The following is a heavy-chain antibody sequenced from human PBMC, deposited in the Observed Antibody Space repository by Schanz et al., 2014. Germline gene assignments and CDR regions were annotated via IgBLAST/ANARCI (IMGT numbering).Heavy chain of an antibody. CDR3: ARKMKLGVYGGKGHDSLDI. V-gene: IGHV3-48*04. Sequence: EVHLVESGGGLVQPGGSLRLSCAASGITFSSHSFNWVRQAPGKGLEWISYITYNGGTIYYADSVKGRFTISRDSAKNTLYLQMNTLRAEDTAVYYCARKMKLGVYGGKGHDSLDIWGQGTMVTVSS. CDR1: GITFSSHS. D-gene: IGHD4-17*01. J-gene: IGHJ3*02. CDR2: ITYNGGTI.